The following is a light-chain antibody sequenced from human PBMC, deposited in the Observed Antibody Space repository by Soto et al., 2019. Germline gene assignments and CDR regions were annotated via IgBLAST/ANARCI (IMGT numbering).Light chain of an antibody. J-gene: IGKJ1*01. Sequence: EIVLTQSPGTLSLSPGESATLSCRASQSVSSNSLAWYRRNPGQPPSLLIYCTSTKATDIPRRFSGSGSGTDFTLTITRLEPEDFAVYFCQQYGDSPPTFGQGTKVEVK. V-gene: IGKV3-20*01. CDR2: CTS. CDR1: QSVSSNS. CDR3: QQYGDSPPT.